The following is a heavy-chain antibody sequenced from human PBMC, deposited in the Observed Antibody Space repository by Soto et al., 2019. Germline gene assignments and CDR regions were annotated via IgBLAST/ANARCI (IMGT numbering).Heavy chain of an antibody. V-gene: IGHV4-31*03. CDR1: GGAISSGGYY. D-gene: IGHD2-15*01. CDR3: ARGARVIVVVAATSYYYYGMDV. Sequence: SETLSLTCTVSGGAISSGGYYWSWIRQHPGKGLEWIGYIYYSGSTYYNPSLKSRVTISVDTSKNQFSLKLSSVTAADTAVYYCARGARVIVVVAATSYYYYGMDVWGQGTTVTVSS. CDR2: IYYSGST. J-gene: IGHJ6*02.